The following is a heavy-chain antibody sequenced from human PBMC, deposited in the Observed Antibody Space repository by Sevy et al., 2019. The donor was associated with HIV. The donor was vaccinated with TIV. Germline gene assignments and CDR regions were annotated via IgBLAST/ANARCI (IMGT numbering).Heavy chain of an antibody. D-gene: IGHD2-2*01. CDR2: ISGDTYYT. CDR1: GITFSTSV. CDR3: TRASLLCYCSTTSCYYAFDI. Sequence: GGSLRLSCNASGITFSTSVMNWVRQSPDRGLEWVSSISGDTYYTHYADSMRGRFIVSRDNAKNSLFLEMNSLTVEDTAVYYCTRASLLCYCSTTSCYYAFDIWGPGTVVTVSS. J-gene: IGHJ3*02. V-gene: IGHV3-21*01.